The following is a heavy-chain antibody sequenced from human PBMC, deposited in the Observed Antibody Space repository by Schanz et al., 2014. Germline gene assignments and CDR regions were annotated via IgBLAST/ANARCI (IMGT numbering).Heavy chain of an antibody. CDR1: GFTFSSYA. CDR3: VKDDRGDVVVVAANY. V-gene: IGHV3-23*01. Sequence: QLLESGGGLVQPGGSLRLSCAASGFTFSSYAMSWVRQAPGKGLEWISLVSASGGGPFYADSVKGRFTISRDNSRNTVYLQMSSLRAEDTAVYYCVKDDRGDVVVVAANYWGQGAQVIVSS. J-gene: IGHJ4*02. CDR2: VSASGGGP. D-gene: IGHD2-15*01.